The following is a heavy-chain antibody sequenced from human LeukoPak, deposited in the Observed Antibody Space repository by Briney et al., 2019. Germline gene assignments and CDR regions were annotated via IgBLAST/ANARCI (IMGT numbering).Heavy chain of an antibody. J-gene: IGHJ6*02. Sequence: GESLKISCQGSGYRFSSYWIGWVRQMPGKGLEWMGIIYPGDSDTRHSPSFQGQVTISADKSISTAYLQWSSLKASDTAVYYCGRYSSGYPPYYYGMDVWGQGTTVTVSS. CDR1: GYRFSSYW. CDR3: GRYSSGYPPYYYGMDV. D-gene: IGHD3-22*01. CDR2: IYPGDSDT. V-gene: IGHV5-51*01.